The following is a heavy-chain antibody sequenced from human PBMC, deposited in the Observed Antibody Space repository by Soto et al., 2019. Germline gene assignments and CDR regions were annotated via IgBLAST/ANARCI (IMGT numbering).Heavy chain of an antibody. V-gene: IGHV1-69*13. J-gene: IGHJ5*02. D-gene: IGHD6-13*01. CDR2: IIPIFGTA. CDR3: ARGYSSSYNWFDP. Sequence: RASVKVSCKASGGTFSSYAISWVRQAPGQGLEWMGGIIPIFGTANYAQKFQGRVTITADESTSTAYMELSSLRSEDTAVYYCARGYSSSYNWFDPWGQGTLVTVSS. CDR1: GGTFSSYA.